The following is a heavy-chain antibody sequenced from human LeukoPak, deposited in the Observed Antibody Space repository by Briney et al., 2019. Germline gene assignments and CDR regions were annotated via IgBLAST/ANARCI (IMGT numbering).Heavy chain of an antibody. Sequence: SETLSLTCTVPGGSISSGDYYWSWIRQPPGKGLEWIGYIYYSGSTYYNPSLKSRVTISVDTSKNQFSLKLSSVTAADTAVYYCARGGGGGEDYWGQGTLVTVSS. CDR3: ARGGGGGEDY. CDR1: GGSISSGDYY. CDR2: IYYSGST. D-gene: IGHD3-16*01. V-gene: IGHV4-30-4*01. J-gene: IGHJ4*02.